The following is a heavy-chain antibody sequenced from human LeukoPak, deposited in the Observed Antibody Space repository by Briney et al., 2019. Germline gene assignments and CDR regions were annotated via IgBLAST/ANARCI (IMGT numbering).Heavy chain of an antibody. J-gene: IGHJ3*02. CDR3: AREGHDYGDSRPNVGAFDI. D-gene: IGHD4-17*01. Sequence: GGSLRLSCAASGLTFSSHWMHWVRQAPGKGLVWVSRITNDGSSTTYADSVKGRFTISRDNAKNMLYLQVNSLRAEDTAVYYCAREGHDYGDSRPNVGAFDIWGQGTMVTVSS. V-gene: IGHV3-74*01. CDR1: GLTFSSHW. CDR2: ITNDGSST.